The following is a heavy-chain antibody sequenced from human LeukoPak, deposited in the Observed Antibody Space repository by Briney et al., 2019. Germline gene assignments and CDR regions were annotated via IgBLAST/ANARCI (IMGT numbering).Heavy chain of an antibody. V-gene: IGHV4-39*01. D-gene: IGHD1-7*01. CDR1: GGSISSSSYY. CDR2: IYYSGST. CDR3: ARLVELQKLDYYDYYMDV. J-gene: IGHJ6*03. Sequence: SETLSLTCTVSGGSISSSSYYWGWIRQPPGKGLEWIGSIYYSGSTYYNPSLKSRVTISVDTSKNQFSLKLSSVTAADTAVYYCARLVELQKLDYYDYYMDVWGKGTTVTVSS.